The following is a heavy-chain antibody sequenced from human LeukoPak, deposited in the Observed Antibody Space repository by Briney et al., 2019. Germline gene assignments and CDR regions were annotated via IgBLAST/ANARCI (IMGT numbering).Heavy chain of an antibody. V-gene: IGHV3-48*03. CDR3: AREGCSSTSCYANYYYMDV. Sequence: QPGGSLRLSCAASGFTFSSYEMNWVRQALGKGLEWVSYISSSGSTIYYADSVKGRFTISRDNAKNSLYLQMNSLRAEDTAVYYCAREGCSSTSCYANYYYMDVWGKGTTVTVSS. CDR1: GFTFSSYE. J-gene: IGHJ6*03. CDR2: ISSSGSTI. D-gene: IGHD2-2*01.